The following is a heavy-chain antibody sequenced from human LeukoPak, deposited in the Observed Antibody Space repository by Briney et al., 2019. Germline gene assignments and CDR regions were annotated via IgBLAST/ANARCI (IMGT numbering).Heavy chain of an antibody. J-gene: IGHJ4*02. D-gene: IGHD5-12*01. CDR3: AIDTPSSGRVFDC. CDR1: GFTFNDYG. CDR2: ISGDGATT. Sequence: PGGSLRLSCAGSGFTFNDYGMHWVRQGPGKGLEWVCLISGDGATTHYADSVKGRFTISKNNYNNSLYLQMNSLTTDDTALYYCAIDTPSSGRVFDCWGQGTLVTVAS. V-gene: IGHV3-43*02.